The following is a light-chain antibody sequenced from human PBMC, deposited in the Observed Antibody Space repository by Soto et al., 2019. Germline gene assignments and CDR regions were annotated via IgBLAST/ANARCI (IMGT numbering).Light chain of an antibody. V-gene: IGKV1-39*01. Sequence: DIHMIQSPSSLSASVGDRVMITCRASQSIDRYLSWYLEKPGKAPKLLIFGASSLQSGVPSRFSGSGSGTHFTLTISSLQPADVGYSYCHQTYSSPGTFGQGTKLEIK. J-gene: IGKJ1*01. CDR3: HQTYSSPGT. CDR2: GAS. CDR1: QSIDRY.